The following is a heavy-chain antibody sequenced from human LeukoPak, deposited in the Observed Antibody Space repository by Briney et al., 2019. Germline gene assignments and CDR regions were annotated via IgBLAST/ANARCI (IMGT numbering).Heavy chain of an antibody. V-gene: IGHV3-53*01. Sequence: GGSLRHSCPASGFTFSDYYMSWMRQAPGKGLEWVSVIYSGGSTYYADSVKGRFTISRDNYKNTLYLQMNSLRAEDTAVYYCARALGEATDYWGQGTLVTVSS. CDR3: ARALGEATDY. CDR1: GFTFSDYY. D-gene: IGHD3-16*01. J-gene: IGHJ4*02. CDR2: IYSGGST.